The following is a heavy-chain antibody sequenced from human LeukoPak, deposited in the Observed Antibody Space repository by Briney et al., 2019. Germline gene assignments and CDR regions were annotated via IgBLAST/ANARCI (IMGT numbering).Heavy chain of an antibody. CDR3: ARGYYYGSGSYSLVFDY. CDR2: INSATTI. V-gene: IGHV3-48*03. CDR1: GFTFSNSE. D-gene: IGHD3-10*01. Sequence: GGSLRLSCGASGFTFSNSEMDWVRQAPGKGLEWVASINSATTIYYADSVKGRFTISRDNTKNSVYLQMSSLRAEDTAVYYCARGYYYGSGSYSLVFDYWGQGILVTVSS. J-gene: IGHJ4*02.